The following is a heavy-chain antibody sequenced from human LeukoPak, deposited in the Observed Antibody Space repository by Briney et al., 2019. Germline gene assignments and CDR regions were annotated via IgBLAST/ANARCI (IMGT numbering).Heavy chain of an antibody. D-gene: IGHD3-22*01. CDR2: ISYDGSNK. J-gene: IGHJ4*02. CDR1: GFTFVNYA. CDR3: ARGSGSSGYYNYFDY. V-gene: IGHV3-30*04. Sequence: GGSLRLSCAASGFTFVNYAMSWVRQAPGKGLEWVAVISYDGSNKYYADSVKGRFTISRDNSKNTLYLQMNSLRAEDTAVYYCARGSGSSGYYNYFDYWGQGTLVTVSS.